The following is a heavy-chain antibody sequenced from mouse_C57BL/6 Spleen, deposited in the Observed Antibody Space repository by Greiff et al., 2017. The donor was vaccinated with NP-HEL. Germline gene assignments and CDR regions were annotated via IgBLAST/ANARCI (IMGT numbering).Heavy chain of an antibody. CDR2: IDPENGDT. Sequence: EVQLQQSGAELVRPGASVKLSCTASGFNIKDDYMHWVKQRPEQGLEWIGWIDPENGDTEYASKFQGKATITADTSSNTAYLKLSSLTSEDAAVYYCTTRYCGSRDYWGQGTTLTVSS. J-gene: IGHJ2*01. CDR3: TTRYCGSRDY. CDR1: GFNIKDDY. V-gene: IGHV14-4*01. D-gene: IGHD1-1*01.